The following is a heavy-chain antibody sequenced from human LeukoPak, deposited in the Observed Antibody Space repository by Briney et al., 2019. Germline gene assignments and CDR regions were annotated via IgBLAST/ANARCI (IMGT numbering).Heavy chain of an antibody. J-gene: IGHJ4*02. D-gene: IGHD6-19*01. CDR2: VNGYNGNT. V-gene: IGHV1-18*01. CDR3: ARGGNGWFFDD. CDR1: GYSFTNYG. Sequence: ASVKVSCKASGYSFTNYGISWVRQAPGQGLEWVGWVNGYNGNTNCAQKVQDRVTMTTDTSTSTAYMELRSLRSDDTAVYYCARGGNGWFFDDWAREPWSPSPQ.